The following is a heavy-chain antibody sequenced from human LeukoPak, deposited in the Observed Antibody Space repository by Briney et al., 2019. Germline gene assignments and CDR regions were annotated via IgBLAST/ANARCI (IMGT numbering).Heavy chain of an antibody. CDR2: VYKTGTT. D-gene: IGHD2-21*02. V-gene: IGHV4-59*01. Sequence: SETLSLTCTVSGGSISSYYCNWMRQPPGKGLEWIGYVYKTGTTNYNPSPKSRVTISADTSKNQFSLKLNSVSAADTAVYFCVTGTGWRPDYWGQGTLVTVSS. CDR1: GGSISSYY. CDR3: VTGTGWRPDY. J-gene: IGHJ4*02.